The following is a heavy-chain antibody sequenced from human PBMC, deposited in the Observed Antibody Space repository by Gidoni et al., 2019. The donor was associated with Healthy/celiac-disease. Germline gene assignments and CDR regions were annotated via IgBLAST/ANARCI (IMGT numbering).Heavy chain of an antibody. CDR2: ISWDGGST. CDR3: AKDIRMDYGDYGALDP. J-gene: IGHJ5*02. CDR1: GFTFHDYA. V-gene: IGHV3-43D*03. Sequence: EVQLVASGGVVVQSGGSLRLSCAASGFTFHDYAMHWVRQAPGKGLEWVSLISWDGGSTYYADSVKGRFTISRDNSKNSLYLQMNSLRAEDTALYYCAKDIRMDYGDYGALDPWGQGTLVTVSS. D-gene: IGHD4-17*01.